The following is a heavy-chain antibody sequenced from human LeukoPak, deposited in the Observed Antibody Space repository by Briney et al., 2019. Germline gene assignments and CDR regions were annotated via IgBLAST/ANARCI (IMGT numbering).Heavy chain of an antibody. CDR1: GYTFTNFG. V-gene: IGHV1-18*01. CDR3: ARHGNYYGSGHYFDY. CDR2: ISAYNGNT. J-gene: IGHJ4*02. D-gene: IGHD3-10*01. Sequence: ASVKVSCKASGYTFTNFGITWVRQAPGQGLEWMGWISAYNGNTNYARKLQGRVTMTADTSTTTAYMELRSLRSDDTAVYYCARHGNYYGSGHYFDYWGQGTLLTVSS.